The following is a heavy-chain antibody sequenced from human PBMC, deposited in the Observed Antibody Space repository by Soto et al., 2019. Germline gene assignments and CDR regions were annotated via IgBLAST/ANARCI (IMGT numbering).Heavy chain of an antibody. CDR1: EFTFSDYY. D-gene: IGHD1-20*01. CDR2: IXSSSSXT. V-gene: IGHV3-11*03. J-gene: IGHJ4*02. Sequence: PXGSLRLSCAASEFTFSDYYMSWIRQAPGRGLEWVSYIXSSSSXTHHADHVKGXXTTSRDNXXNSLHLQMNSLRAEDTAVYYCAAINWNDGVFDYWGQGTLVTVSS. CDR3: AAINWNDGVFDY.